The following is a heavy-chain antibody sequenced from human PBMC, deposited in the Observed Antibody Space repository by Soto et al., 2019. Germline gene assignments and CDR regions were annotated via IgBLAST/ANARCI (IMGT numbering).Heavy chain of an antibody. CDR2: ISSSSRTI. J-gene: IGHJ4*02. CDR3: ARPRMDWALYFDN. CDR1: GFSFSDSG. D-gene: IGHD3-16*02. V-gene: IGHV3-48*01. Sequence: EVQLVESGGGLIQPGGSLRLSCEAPGFSFSDSGMNWVRRALGKRLEWISYISSSSRTIYCAASAEGSFTISRDNVRNSVHLQMNSLRGEDTGVYYCARPRMDWALYFDNWGLGTLVTVSS.